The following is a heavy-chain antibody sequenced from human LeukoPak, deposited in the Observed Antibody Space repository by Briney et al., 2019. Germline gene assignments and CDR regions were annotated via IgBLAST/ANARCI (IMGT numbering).Heavy chain of an antibody. CDR1: GFTFNNYA. D-gene: IGHD3-10*01. V-gene: IGHV3-23*01. CDR3: ATGGFGELLDP. CDR2: ISGSGGST. Sequence: GGSLRLSCAASGFTFNNYAMNWVRQAPGKGLEWVSAISGSGGSTYYADSVKGRFTISRDNSKNTLYLQMNSLRAEDTAVYYCATGGFGELLDPWGQGTLVTVSS. J-gene: IGHJ5*02.